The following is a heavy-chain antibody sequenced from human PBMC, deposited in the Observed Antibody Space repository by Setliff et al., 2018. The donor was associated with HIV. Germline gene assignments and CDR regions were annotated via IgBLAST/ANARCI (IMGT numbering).Heavy chain of an antibody. Sequence: GGSLRLSCAASGFPFSSAWMGWVRQAPGKGLEWVGRVKSKADGGTTDYGAPVKGRFTVSRDDSENTIYLQMNSLKTEDTAVYYCTTDLVDPPAFGPDYWGLGTLVTVSS. CDR2: VKSKADGGTT. V-gene: IGHV3-15*01. D-gene: IGHD3-3*02. CDR3: TTDLVDPPAFGPDY. J-gene: IGHJ4*02. CDR1: GFPFSSAW.